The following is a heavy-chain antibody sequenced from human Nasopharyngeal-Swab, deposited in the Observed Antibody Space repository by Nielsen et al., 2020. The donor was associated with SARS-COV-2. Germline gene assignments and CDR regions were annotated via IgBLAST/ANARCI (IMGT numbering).Heavy chain of an antibody. CDR1: GYTFTSYY. J-gene: IGHJ4*02. CDR3: ARGPVAVVVADNYFDH. V-gene: IGHV1-46*01. CDR2: INPSGGSA. Sequence: ASVKVSCKASGYTFTSYYLHWVRQAPGQGLEWMGIINPSGGSATYAQKFQRRVTFTRDTSTTTFYMELSSLRSEDTAVYYCARGPVAVVVADNYFDHWCQGTLVTVSS. D-gene: IGHD2-15*01.